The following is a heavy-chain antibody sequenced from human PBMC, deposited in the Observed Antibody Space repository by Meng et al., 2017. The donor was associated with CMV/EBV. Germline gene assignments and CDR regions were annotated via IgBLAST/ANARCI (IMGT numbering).Heavy chain of an antibody. CDR2: FDPEDGET. Sequence: ELSMHWVRQAPGKGLEWMGGFDPEDGETIYAQKFQGRVTMTEDTSTDTAYMELSSLRSEDTAVYYCATDRGRGCSSTSCSLYYFDYWGQGTLVAVSS. J-gene: IGHJ4*02. CDR3: ATDRGRGCSSTSCSLYYFDY. CDR1: ELS. V-gene: IGHV1-24*01. D-gene: IGHD2-2*01.